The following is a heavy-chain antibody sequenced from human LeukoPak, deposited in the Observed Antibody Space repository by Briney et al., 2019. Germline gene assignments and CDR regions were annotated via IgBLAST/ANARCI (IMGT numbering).Heavy chain of an antibody. Sequence: ASVKVSCKASGYTFTSYGISWVRQAPGQGLEWMGWISAYNGNTNYAEKLQGRVTMTTDTSTSTVYMELRSLRSDDTAVYYCARDVKRYFDWSSPEGTYLRFDCWGQGTLVTVSS. CDR3: ARDVKRYFDWSSPEGTYLRFDC. CDR1: GYTFTSYG. CDR2: ISAYNGNT. J-gene: IGHJ4*02. V-gene: IGHV1-18*04. D-gene: IGHD3-9*01.